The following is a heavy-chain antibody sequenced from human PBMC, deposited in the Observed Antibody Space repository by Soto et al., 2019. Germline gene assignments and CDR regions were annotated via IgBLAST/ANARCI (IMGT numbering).Heavy chain of an antibody. J-gene: IGHJ4*02. V-gene: IGHV1-69*01. CDR1: GATFTSET. CDR2: IIPLFGAA. D-gene: IGHD2-21*01. CDR3: ATELGEKPASPFDS. Sequence: QVQLVQSGAEVKKPGSSVKVSCKASGATFTSETISWVRQAPGQGLEWMGGIIPLFGAANYAQKFQGRVTITADESSNTVYMELSSLRSDDMAVYYCATELGEKPASPFDSWGQGTLVTVSS.